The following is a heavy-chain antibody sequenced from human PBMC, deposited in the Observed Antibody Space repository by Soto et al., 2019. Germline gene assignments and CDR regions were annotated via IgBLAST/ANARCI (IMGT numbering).Heavy chain of an antibody. D-gene: IGHD4-17*01. CDR3: ARETTVTTNYYYYYGMDV. J-gene: IGHJ6*01. CDR2: IIPIFGTA. V-gene: IGHV1-69*13. CDR1: GGTFSSYA. Sequence: ASVKVSCKASGGTFSSYAISWVRQAPGQGLEWMGGIIPIFGTANYAQKFQGRVTITADESTSTAYMELSSLRSEDTAVYYCARETTVTTNYYYYYGMDVWGQGTTVTVSS.